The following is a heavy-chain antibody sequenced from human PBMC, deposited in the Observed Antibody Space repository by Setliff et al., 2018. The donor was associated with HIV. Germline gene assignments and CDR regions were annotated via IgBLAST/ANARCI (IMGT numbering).Heavy chain of an antibody. J-gene: IGHJ3*02. CDR3: ARLLTVSYNFWGDAFTI. Sequence: SETLSLTCTVSGGSISSGSYYWSWIRQPDGKGLEWIGHIYTSGSTNYHTSLKSRVTLSVDTSKNQFSLKLSSVTAADTAVYYCARLLTVSYNFWGDAFTIWGQGTMFTVAS. CDR1: GGSISSGSYY. CDR2: IYTSGST. D-gene: IGHD3-3*01. V-gene: IGHV4-61*09.